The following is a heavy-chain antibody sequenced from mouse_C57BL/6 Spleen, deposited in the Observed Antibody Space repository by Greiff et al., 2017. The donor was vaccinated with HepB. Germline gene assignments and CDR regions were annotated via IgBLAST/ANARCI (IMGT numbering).Heavy chain of an antibody. CDR1: GYTFTDYY. D-gene: IGHD1-1*01. CDR2: IYPGSGNT. V-gene: IGHV1-76*01. CDR3: AREGLTTGPFY. Sequence: QVQLQQSGAELVRPGASVKLSCKASGYTFTDYYINWVKQRPGQGLEWIARIYPGSGNTYYNEKFKGKATLTAEKSSSTAYMQLSSLTSEDSAVYFCAREGLTTGPFYWGQGTLVTVSA. J-gene: IGHJ3*01.